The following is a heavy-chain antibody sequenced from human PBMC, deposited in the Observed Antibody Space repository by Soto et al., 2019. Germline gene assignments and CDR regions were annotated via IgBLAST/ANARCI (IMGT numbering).Heavy chain of an antibody. J-gene: IGHJ2*01. CDR1: GDIFSSYP. CDR2: IVPLRGTA. CDR3: ARDRGSQEWYFGV. D-gene: IGHD3-10*01. Sequence: QVQLVQSGAEVKKPGSSVKVSCKASGDIFSSYPFSWVRQAPGQGLEWMGGIVPLRGTAAYAQKFQDRVTITADDSTSPVYMELSSLRSDDTAVYYCARDRGSQEWYFGVWGRGTLVSVSS. V-gene: IGHV1-69*01.